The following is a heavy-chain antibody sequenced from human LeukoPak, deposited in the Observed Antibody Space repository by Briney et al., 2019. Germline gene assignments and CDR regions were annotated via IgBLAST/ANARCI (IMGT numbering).Heavy chain of an antibody. J-gene: IGHJ4*02. D-gene: IGHD6-19*01. CDR1: GGTFSSYA. CDR3: ARAGYSSGWYGY. Sequence: SVKVTCKASGGTFSSYAISWVRQAPGQGLEWMGRIIPIFGTANYAQKFQGRVTITADKSTSTAYMELSSLRSEDTAVYYCARAGYSSGWYGYWGQGTMVTVSS. V-gene: IGHV1-69*06. CDR2: IIPIFGTA.